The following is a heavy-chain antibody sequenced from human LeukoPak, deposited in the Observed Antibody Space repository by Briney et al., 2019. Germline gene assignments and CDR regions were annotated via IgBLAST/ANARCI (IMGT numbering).Heavy chain of an antibody. D-gene: IGHD5-18*01. CDR3: ASCGYSYGAYYFDY. V-gene: IGHV4-34*03. J-gene: IGHJ4*02. CDR1: GGSFSNYY. Sequence: SETLSLTCAVYGGSFSNYYWSWIRQPPGKGLEWIGEINHSGSTNYNPSLKSRVTISVDTSKNQFSLKLSSVTAADTAVYYCASCGYSYGAYYFDYWGQGTLVTVSS. CDR2: INHSGST.